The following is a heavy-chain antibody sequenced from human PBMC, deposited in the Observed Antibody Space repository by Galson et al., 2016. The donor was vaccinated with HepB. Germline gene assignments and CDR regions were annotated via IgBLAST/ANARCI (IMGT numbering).Heavy chain of an antibody. D-gene: IGHD3-10*01. CDR3: ARDSGIGDSFEY. V-gene: IGHV3-74*03. Sequence: SLRLSCAASGFGFSDSWMHWIRQPPGKGLVWVARIKGDGVTTYADSVEGRFSVSRDNAKKTVFLQMNSLRADDTAVYYCARDSGIGDSFEYWGQGSLVTVSS. CDR2: IKGDGVT. J-gene: IGHJ4*02. CDR1: GFGFSDSW.